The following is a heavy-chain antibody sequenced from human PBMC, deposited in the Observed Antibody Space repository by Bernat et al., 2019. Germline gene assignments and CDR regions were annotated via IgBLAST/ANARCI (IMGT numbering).Heavy chain of an antibody. J-gene: IGHJ4*02. Sequence: EVQLVESGGGVVQPGGSLRLSCAASGFTFSSYELNWVRQAPGKGLEWISYISSSGSAIYYADSVKGRFTISRDNAKNSLYLQMNNLRAEDTAVYYCARDGSFDDFDDWGQGTLVTVSS. D-gene: IGHD2-15*01. V-gene: IGHV3-48*03. CDR1: GFTFSSYE. CDR2: ISSSGSAI. CDR3: ARDGSFDDFDD.